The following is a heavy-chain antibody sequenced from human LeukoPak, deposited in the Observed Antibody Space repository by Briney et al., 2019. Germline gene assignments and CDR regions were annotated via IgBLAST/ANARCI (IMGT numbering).Heavy chain of an antibody. J-gene: IGHJ5*02. CDR3: ARGSTSPYGP. CDR1: GGSVNNYY. Sequence: SETLSLTCTVSGGSVNNYYWSWIRQPPGKGLEWIGYVYYSGTTNYKPSLKSRVTISVDTSKNQFSLELSSVTAADTAVYYCARGSTSPYGPWGQGTLVTVSS. V-gene: IGHV4-59*02. D-gene: IGHD2-2*01. CDR2: VYYSGTT.